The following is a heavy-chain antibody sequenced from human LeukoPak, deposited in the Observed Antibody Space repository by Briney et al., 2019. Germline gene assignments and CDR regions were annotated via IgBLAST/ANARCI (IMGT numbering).Heavy chain of an antibody. Sequence: ASVKVSCKASAYTFTGYYMHWVRQAPGQGLEWMGWINPNSGGTNYAQKFQGRVTMTRYTSISTAYMELSRLRSDDTAVYYCARDIVVVPAAMRADWVDYWGQGTLVTVSS. J-gene: IGHJ4*02. D-gene: IGHD2-2*01. CDR1: AYTFTGYY. CDR2: INPNSGGT. CDR3: ARDIVVVPAAMRADWVDY. V-gene: IGHV1-2*02.